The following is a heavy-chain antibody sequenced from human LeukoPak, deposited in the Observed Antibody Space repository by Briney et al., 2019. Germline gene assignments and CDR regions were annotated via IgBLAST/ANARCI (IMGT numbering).Heavy chain of an antibody. CDR3: AREGYCSSTSCYRVTGKDV. CDR1: GYTFTSYA. V-gene: IGHV7-4-1*02. D-gene: IGHD2-2*01. CDR2: INTNTGNP. J-gene: IGHJ6*02. Sequence: ASVKVSCKASGYTFTSYAMNWVRQAPGQGLEWMGWINTNTGNPTYAQGFTGRFVFSLDTSVSTAYLQISSLKAEDTAVYYCAREGYCSSTSCYRVTGKDVWGQGTTVTVSS.